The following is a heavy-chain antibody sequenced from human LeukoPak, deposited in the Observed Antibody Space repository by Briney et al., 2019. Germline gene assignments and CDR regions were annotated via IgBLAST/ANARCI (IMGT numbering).Heavy chain of an antibody. J-gene: IGHJ5*02. CDR1: GGSISSYY. Sequence: SETLSLTCTVSGGSISSYYWSWIRQPPGKGLEWIGYIHYSGSTNYNPSLKSRVTISVDTSKNQFSLKLSSVTAADTAVYYCARGPLYDILTGPLGWFDPWGQGTLVTVSS. V-gene: IGHV4-59*01. D-gene: IGHD3-9*01. CDR3: ARGPLYDILTGPLGWFDP. CDR2: IHYSGST.